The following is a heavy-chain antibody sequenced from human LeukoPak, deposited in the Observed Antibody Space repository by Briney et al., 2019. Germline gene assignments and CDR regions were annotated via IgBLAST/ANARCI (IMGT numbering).Heavy chain of an antibody. Sequence: SETLSLTCTVSGGSINSYYWSWMRQPPGKGLEWIGYIYYSGSTNYNPSLKSRVTISVDTSKNQFSLKLSSVTAADTAVYYCARAGDGYNYIGYWGQGTLVTVSS. D-gene: IGHD5-24*01. CDR3: ARAGDGYNYIGY. CDR1: GGSINSYY. V-gene: IGHV4-59*01. CDR2: IYYSGST. J-gene: IGHJ4*02.